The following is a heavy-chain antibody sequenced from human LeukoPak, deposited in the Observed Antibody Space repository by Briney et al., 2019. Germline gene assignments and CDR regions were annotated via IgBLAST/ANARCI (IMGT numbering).Heavy chain of an antibody. CDR3: ARQGLELPEGAFDI. CDR2: FDPEDGET. Sequence: ASVKVSCKVSGYTLTELSMHWVRQAPGKGLEWMGGFDPEDGETIYAQKFQGRVTITADESTSTAYMELSSLRSEDTAVYYCARQGLELPEGAFDIWGQGTMVTVSS. J-gene: IGHJ3*02. V-gene: IGHV1-24*01. CDR1: GYTLTELS. D-gene: IGHD1-7*01.